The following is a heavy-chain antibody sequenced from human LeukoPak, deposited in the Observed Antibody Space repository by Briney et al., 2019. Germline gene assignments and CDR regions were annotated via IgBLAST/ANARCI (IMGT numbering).Heavy chain of an antibody. Sequence: GGSLRLSCAASGFTVSSNCMSWVRQAPGKGLEWVSVIYSGGSTYYADSMNRRFNTSRDNSKTPPHLQMNRLRAEDTAVYYCATTPDYYYSYGMDLWGQGTTVTVSS. CDR3: ATTPDYYYSYGMDL. J-gene: IGHJ6*02. V-gene: IGHV3-66*01. D-gene: IGHD1-1*01. CDR1: GFTVSSNC. CDR2: IYSGGST.